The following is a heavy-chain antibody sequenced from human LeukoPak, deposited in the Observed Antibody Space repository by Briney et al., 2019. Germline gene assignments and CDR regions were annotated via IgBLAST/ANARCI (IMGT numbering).Heavy chain of an antibody. CDR3: TTDVVGATHGSY. CDR1: GFTFSSYG. CDR2: ISGSGGST. J-gene: IGHJ4*02. Sequence: GGSLRLSCAASGFTFSSYGMSWVRQAPGKGLEWVSAISGSGGSTYYADSVKGRFTISRDNAKNSLYLQMNSLKTEDTAVYYCTTDVVGATHGSYWGQGTLVTVSS. D-gene: IGHD1-26*01. V-gene: IGHV3-23*01.